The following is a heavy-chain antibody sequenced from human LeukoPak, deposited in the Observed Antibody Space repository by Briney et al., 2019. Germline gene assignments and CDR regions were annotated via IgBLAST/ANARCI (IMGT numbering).Heavy chain of an antibody. CDR2: ISGNGGSI. D-gene: IGHD3-22*01. CDR3: AKSPSYYDSRKYFDY. V-gene: IGHV3-23*01. CDR1: GFTFSTYA. J-gene: IGHJ4*02. Sequence: GGSLRLSCAASGFTFSTYAMSWVRQAPGKGLEWVSAISGNGGSIYYADSLKGRFTISRDNSKNTLYLQMNSLRAEDTAVYYCAKSPSYYDSRKYFDYWGQGTLVTVSS.